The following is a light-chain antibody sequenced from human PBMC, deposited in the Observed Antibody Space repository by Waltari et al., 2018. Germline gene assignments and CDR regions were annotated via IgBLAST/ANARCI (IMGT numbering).Light chain of an antibody. V-gene: IGLV1-47*01. CDR1: RPNIGRNS. Sequence: QSILTQPTSASGTPGERVTISRSGSRPNIGRNSVSWYPEAPATAPKHLLYRKNQRPSGFPDRFSGSKSGTSASLAISGLRSEDGAHYYCAAWDDSLSGHMVFGGGTKLTVL. J-gene: IGLJ2*01. CDR3: AAWDDSLSGHMV. CDR2: RKN.